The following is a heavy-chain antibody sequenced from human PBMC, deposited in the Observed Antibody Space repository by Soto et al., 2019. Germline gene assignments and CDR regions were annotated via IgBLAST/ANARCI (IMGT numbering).Heavy chain of an antibody. V-gene: IGHV4-61*01. CDR2: IYYSGST. J-gene: IGHJ6*02. CDR1: GGSVGSGSDC. D-gene: IGHD3-10*01. Sequence: SETLCLTCSVSGGSVGSGSDCWRWIRQPPGKGLEWIGYIYYSGSTNYNPSLKSRVTISVDTSKNQFSLKLSSVTAADTAVYYCARDLGSGLDYYYGMDVWGQGTTVTVSS. CDR3: ARDLGSGLDYYYGMDV.